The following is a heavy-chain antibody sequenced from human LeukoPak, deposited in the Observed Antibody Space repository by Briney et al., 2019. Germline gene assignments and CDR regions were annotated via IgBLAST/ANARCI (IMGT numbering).Heavy chain of an antibody. V-gene: IGHV3-21*01. CDR2: ISSSSSYI. CDR1: GFTFSNYW. CDR3: ARDDELWFGESNYFDY. Sequence: GGSLRLSCAASGFTFSNYWVNWVRQAPGKGLEWVSSISSSSSYIYYADSVKGRFTISRDNAKNSLYLQMNSLRAEDTAVYYCARDDELWFGESNYFDYWGQGTLVTVSS. J-gene: IGHJ4*02. D-gene: IGHD3-10*01.